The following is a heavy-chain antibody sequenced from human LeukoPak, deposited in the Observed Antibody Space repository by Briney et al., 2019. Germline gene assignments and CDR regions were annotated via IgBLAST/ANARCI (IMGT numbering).Heavy chain of an antibody. Sequence: GGSLRLSCAXXGXXXXXXXXXXXXXXPXXXXXXXXXISXXSSXTXXADSVKGRFTISRDNSKNTLYLQMNSLRAEXTAVXXCAKDHGSGSYHDYWGQGTLVTVSS. CDR1: GXXXXXXX. V-gene: IGHV3-23*01. CDR2: ISXXSSXT. J-gene: IGHJ4*02. D-gene: IGHD3-10*01. CDR3: AKDHGSGSYHDY.